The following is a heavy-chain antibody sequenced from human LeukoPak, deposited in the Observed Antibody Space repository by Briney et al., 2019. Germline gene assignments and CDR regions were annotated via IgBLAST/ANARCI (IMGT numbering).Heavy chain of an antibody. CDR3: ARAVMVRGVFGGWFDP. D-gene: IGHD3-10*01. CDR1: GGSISSGGYC. V-gene: IGHV4-31*03. Sequence: SENLSLTCTVSGGSISSGGYCWSWIRQHPGKGLEWIGYIYYSGSTYYNPSLKSRVTISVDTSKNQFSLKLSSVTAADTAVYYCARAVMVRGVFGGWFDPWGQGTLVTVSS. CDR2: IYYSGST. J-gene: IGHJ5*02.